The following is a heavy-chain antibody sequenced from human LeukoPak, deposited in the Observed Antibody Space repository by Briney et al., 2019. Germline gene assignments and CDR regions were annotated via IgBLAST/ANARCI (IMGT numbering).Heavy chain of an antibody. D-gene: IGHD1-26*01. J-gene: IGHJ4*02. CDR3: AGEWEWELLIYFDY. CDR1: GFTFSSYS. V-gene: IGHV3-21*01. CDR2: ISSSSSYI. Sequence: PGGSLRLSCAASGFTFSSYSMNWVRQAPGKGLEWVSSISSSSSYIYYADSVKGRFTISRDNAKNSLYLQMNSLRAEDTAVYYCAGEWEWELLIYFDYWGQGTLVTVCS.